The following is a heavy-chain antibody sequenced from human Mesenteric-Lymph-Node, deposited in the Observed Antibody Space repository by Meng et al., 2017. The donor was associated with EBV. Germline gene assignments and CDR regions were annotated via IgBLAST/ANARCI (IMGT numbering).Heavy chain of an antibody. CDR3: ASAQCSGGGCPGGS. Sequence: PVQGSGPGLLTPSGTLSLTCAVSGGSISSSNWWSWVRQPPGKGLEWIGEIYHSGITNYNPSLSSRVTMSVDKSKNQFSLNLISLTAADTAVYYCASAQCSGGGCPGGSWGQGTLVTVSS. CDR1: GGSISSSNW. V-gene: IGHV4-4*02. J-gene: IGHJ5*02. D-gene: IGHD2-15*01. CDR2: IYHSGIT.